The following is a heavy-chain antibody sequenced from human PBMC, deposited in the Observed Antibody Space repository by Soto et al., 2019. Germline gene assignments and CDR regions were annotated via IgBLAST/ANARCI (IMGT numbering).Heavy chain of an antibody. CDR3: ARVQVVPAAIRLNWFDP. D-gene: IGHD2-2*01. Sequence: QVQLVQSGAEVKKPGSSVKVSCKASGGTFSSYAISWVRQAPGQGLEWMGGIIPIFGTANYAQKFQGRVTITADKSTSKAYMELSSLRSEDTAVYYCARVQVVPAAIRLNWFDPWGQGTLVTVSS. V-gene: IGHV1-69*06. J-gene: IGHJ5*02. CDR1: GGTFSSYA. CDR2: IIPIFGTA.